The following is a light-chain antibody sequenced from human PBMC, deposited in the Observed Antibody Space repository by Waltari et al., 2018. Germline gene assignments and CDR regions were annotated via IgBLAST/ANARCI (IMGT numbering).Light chain of an antibody. CDR2: YDT. V-gene: IGLV1-36*01. CDR1: SSNIGNNA. J-gene: IGLJ3*02. CDR3: AAWHDSLNGWV. Sequence: QSVLTQPPSVSEAPGQRVSISCSGSSSNIGNNAVSWYRQVPGQASHLPLFYDTLVPSGHSDHFRGSHAGTLASRVISALQSGDEAHYYCAAWHDSLNGWVSGGGTKVTVL.